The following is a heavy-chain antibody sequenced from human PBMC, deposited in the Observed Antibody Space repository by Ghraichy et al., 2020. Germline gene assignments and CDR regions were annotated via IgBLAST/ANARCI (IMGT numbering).Heavy chain of an antibody. D-gene: IGHD6-13*01. CDR2: IYYSGST. J-gene: IGHJ5*02. Sequence: SETLSLTCTVSGGSISSYYWSWIRQPPGKGLEWIGYIYYSGSTNYNPSLKSRVTISVDTSKNQFSLKLSSVTAADTAVYYCARDVGSSWYGPKGFFGFDPWGQGTLVTVSS. CDR3: ARDVGSSWYGPKGFFGFDP. V-gene: IGHV4-59*01. CDR1: GGSISSYY.